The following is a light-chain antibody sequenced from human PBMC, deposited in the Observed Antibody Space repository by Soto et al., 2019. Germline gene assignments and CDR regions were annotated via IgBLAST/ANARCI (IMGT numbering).Light chain of an antibody. Sequence: QSVLTQPASVSGSPGQSITISCTGTSSDFGAYNYVSWYQQHPGKAPRLMICDVSNRPSGVSNRFSGSKSGNTASLTISGLQAEDEADYYCSSYSSSSTLYVFGTGTKVTVL. V-gene: IGLV2-14*01. CDR3: SSYSSSSTLYV. CDR1: SSDFGAYNY. J-gene: IGLJ1*01. CDR2: DVS.